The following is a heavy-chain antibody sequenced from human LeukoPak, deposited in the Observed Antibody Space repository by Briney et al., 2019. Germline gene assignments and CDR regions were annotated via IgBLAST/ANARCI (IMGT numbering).Heavy chain of an antibody. D-gene: IGHD3-9*01. V-gene: IGHV1-2*02. Sequence: ASVKVSCKASGYTFTSYYMHWVRQAPGQGLEWMGCINPNSGVTNYAQKFQGRVIMTRDTSISTVYMDLSSLRSDDTALYYCARGGGFYNDYFDPWGQGTLVTVSS. J-gene: IGHJ5*02. CDR2: INPNSGVT. CDR3: ARGGGFYNDYFDP. CDR1: GYTFTSYY.